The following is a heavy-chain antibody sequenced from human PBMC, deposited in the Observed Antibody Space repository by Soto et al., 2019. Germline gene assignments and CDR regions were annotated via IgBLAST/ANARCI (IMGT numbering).Heavy chain of an antibody. J-gene: IGHJ4*02. CDR2: ISYDGSNK. V-gene: IGHV3-30-3*01. CDR1: GFTFSSYA. Sequence: QVQLVESGGGVVQPGRSLRLSCAASGFTFSSYAMHWVRQVPGKGLEWVAVISYDGSNKYYTDSLKGRFTISRDNSKNTLYLQMNSMRPEDTDVYYCARESEALDYWGQGTLVTVSS. CDR3: ARESEALDY.